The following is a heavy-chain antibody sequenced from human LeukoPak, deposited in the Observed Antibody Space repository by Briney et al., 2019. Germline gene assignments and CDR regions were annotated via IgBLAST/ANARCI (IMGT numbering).Heavy chain of an antibody. CDR2: INHSGSA. D-gene: IGHD3-22*01. V-gene: IGHV4-34*01. J-gene: IGHJ3*02. CDR3: ALAPYYYDSSGPDALDI. CDR1: GGSFSGYY. Sequence: SETLSLTCAVYGGSFSGYYWSWIRQPPGKGLEWIGEINHSGSANYNPSLKSRVTISVDTSKNQFSLKLSSVTAADTAVYYCALAPYYYDSSGPDALDIWGQGTMVTVSS.